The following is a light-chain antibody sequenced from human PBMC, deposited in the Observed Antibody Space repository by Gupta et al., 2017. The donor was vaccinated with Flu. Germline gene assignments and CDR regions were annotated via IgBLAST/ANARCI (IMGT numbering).Light chain of an antibody. CDR2: END. CDR3: GTWDDSLYTVL. V-gene: IGLV1-51*02. Sequence: APGQTVTISCSGGSSNIGKKYVSWYQQVPGTAPKLLIYENDKRPSGIPDRFSGSKSGTSATLGITGLQTGDEADYYCGTWDDSLYTVLFGGG. CDR1: SSNIGKKY. J-gene: IGLJ3*02.